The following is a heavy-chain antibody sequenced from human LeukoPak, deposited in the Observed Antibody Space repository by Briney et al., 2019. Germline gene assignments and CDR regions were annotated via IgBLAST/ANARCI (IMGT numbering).Heavy chain of an antibody. CDR1: GYIFTNYD. V-gene: IGHV1-8*01. J-gene: IGHJ4*02. D-gene: IGHD5-18*01. CDR3: ARARGYSYGYSDY. CDR2: MNPNSGNT. Sequence: GASVKVSCKDSGYIFTNYDINWVRQATGQGLEWMGWMNPNSGNTGFAQKFQGRVTMTRNTSKSTAYMELSSLTSEDWAVYYCARARGYSYGYSDYWGQGTLVTVSS.